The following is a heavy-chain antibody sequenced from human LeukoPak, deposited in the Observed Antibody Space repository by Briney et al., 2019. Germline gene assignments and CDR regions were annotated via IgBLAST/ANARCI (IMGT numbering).Heavy chain of an antibody. CDR3: ARESGWYGGEAFDI. Sequence: GGSLRLSCAVSGLTFRTYGMHWVRQAPGKGLEWVAAIFYDGTTKYNGDSVKGRFIISRDNSKNTLYLQMTRLSADDTAVYYCARESGWYGGEAFDIWGQGTMVTVSS. J-gene: IGHJ3*02. CDR2: IFYDGTTK. CDR1: GLTFRTYG. V-gene: IGHV3-33*01. D-gene: IGHD6-19*01.